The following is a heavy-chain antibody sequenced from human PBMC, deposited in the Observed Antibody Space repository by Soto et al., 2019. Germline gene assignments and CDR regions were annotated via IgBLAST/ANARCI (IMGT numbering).Heavy chain of an antibody. CDR3: ARANDYDILTGYYSANWFDP. Sequence: WETLSLTCAVYGGSFSGYYWSWIRQPPGKGLEWIGEINHSGSTNYNPSLKSRVTISVDTSKNQFSLKLSSVTAADTAVYYCARANDYDILTGYYSANWFDPWGQGTLVTVS. J-gene: IGHJ5*02. V-gene: IGHV4-34*01. D-gene: IGHD3-9*01. CDR1: GGSFSGYY. CDR2: INHSGST.